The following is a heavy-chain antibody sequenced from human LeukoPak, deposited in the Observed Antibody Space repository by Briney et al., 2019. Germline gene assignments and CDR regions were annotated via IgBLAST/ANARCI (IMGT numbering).Heavy chain of an antibody. CDR1: GFTFSHFW. V-gene: IGHV3-7*01. J-gene: IGHJ5*02. CDR3: VRGQTSLDNWFDP. Sequence: PGGSLRLSCAASGFTFSHFWMSWVRQAPGKGLEWVAYIKKTGSETYYVDSVKGRFTISRDNAKNSLSLQMTSLRVDDTAVYYCVRGQTSLDNWFDPWGQGTLVIVSS. CDR2: IKKTGSET.